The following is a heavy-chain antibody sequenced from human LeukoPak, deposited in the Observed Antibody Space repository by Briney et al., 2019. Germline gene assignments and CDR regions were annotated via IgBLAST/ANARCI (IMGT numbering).Heavy chain of an antibody. J-gene: IGHJ2*01. V-gene: IGHV4-34*01. CDR2: INHSGST. Sequence: SETLSLTCAVYGRSFSGYYWSWIRQPPGKGLEWIGEINHSGSTNYNPSLKSRVTISVDTSKNQFSLKLSSVTAADTAVYYCARGDVIWYFDLWGRGTLVTVSS. CDR1: GRSFSGYY. CDR3: ARGDVIWYFDL.